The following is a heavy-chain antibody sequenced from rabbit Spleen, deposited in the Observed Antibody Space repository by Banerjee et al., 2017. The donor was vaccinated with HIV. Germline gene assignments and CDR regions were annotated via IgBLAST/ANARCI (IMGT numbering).Heavy chain of an antibody. CDR2: INAGSAST. CDR1: GFSFSSSYV. D-gene: IGHD1-1*01. CDR3: ARANSGGDGWYFGL. V-gene: IGHV1S45*01. J-gene: IGHJ4*01. Sequence: QEQLEESGGDLVKPGASLTLTCTASGFSFSSSYVMCWVRQAPGKRPEWIGCINAGSASTYYASWAKGRFTISKTSSTTVTLQMTSLTAADTATYFCARANSGGDGWYFGLWGPGTLVTVS.